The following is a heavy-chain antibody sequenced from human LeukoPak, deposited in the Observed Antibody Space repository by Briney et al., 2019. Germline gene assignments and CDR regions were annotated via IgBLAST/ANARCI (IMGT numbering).Heavy chain of an antibody. J-gene: IGHJ4*02. CDR2: INPNSGGT. V-gene: IGHV1-2*04. CDR3: ARGDHIVVVTAIALLDY. Sequence: ASVKVSCKASGYTFTGYYMHWVRQAPGQGLEWMGWINPNSGGTNYAQKFQGWVTMTRDTSISIAYMELSRLRSDDTAVYYCARGDHIVVVTAIALLDYWGQGTLVTVSS. CDR1: GYTFTGYY. D-gene: IGHD2-21*02.